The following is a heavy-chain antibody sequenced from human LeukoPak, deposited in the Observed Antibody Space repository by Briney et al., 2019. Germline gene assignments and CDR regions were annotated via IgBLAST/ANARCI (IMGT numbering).Heavy chain of an antibody. D-gene: IGHD3-3*01. CDR2: ISGSGGST. CDR3: AKPLLYYDFWSGYYQSQSSLFDY. Sequence: PGGSLRLPCAASGFTFSSYAMSWVRQAPGKGLEWVSAISGSGGSTYYADSVKGRFTISRDNSKNTLYLQMNSLRAEDTAVYYCAKPLLYYDFWSGYYQSQSSLFDYWGQGTLVTVSS. V-gene: IGHV3-23*01. CDR1: GFTFSSYA. J-gene: IGHJ4*02.